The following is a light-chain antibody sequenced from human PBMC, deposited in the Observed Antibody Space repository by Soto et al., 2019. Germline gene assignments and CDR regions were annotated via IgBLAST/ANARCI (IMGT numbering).Light chain of an antibody. CDR2: DAS. J-gene: IGKJ5*01. CDR3: QPRSNWPLLT. CDR1: QSVTSY. Sequence: EILLPQSPGTLSLSPGESATLACRASQSVTSYLAWYQQKPGQAPRLLIYDASNRAPSIPARFSGSGSGTEFTLTISGLQPEDFSVLYCQPRSNWPLLTLGQVTRLEI. V-gene: IGKV3-11*01.